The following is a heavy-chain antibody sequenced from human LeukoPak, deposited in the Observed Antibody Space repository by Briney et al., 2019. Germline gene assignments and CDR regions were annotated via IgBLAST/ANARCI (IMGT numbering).Heavy chain of an antibody. J-gene: IGHJ4*02. CDR1: GGTFSSYA. V-gene: IGHV1-69*05. D-gene: IGHD3-22*01. CDR2: IIPIFGTT. Sequence: GASVKVSCKASGGTFSSYAISWVRQAPGQGLEWMGGIIPIFGTTNYAQKFQGRVTITTDESTSTAYMELSSLRSEDTAVYYCARDDYYYEGSGYYQRYYFDYWGQGTLVTVSS. CDR3: ARDDYYYEGSGYYQRYYFDY.